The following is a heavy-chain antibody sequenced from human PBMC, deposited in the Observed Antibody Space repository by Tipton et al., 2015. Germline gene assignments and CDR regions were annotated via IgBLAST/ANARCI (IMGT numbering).Heavy chain of an antibody. CDR2: IQPGDSDA. D-gene: IGHD3-10*01. J-gene: IGHJ4*02. V-gene: IGHV5-51*01. Sequence: VQLVQSGAEVKKPGESLKISCKGPGYSFTTYWIGWVRQLPGKGLEWMGIIQPGDSDATYSPSFQGQVTISADTSINTAYLHWSSLKASDTAVYYCARLGDFGITEWGGDPFDYWGQGTVVTVSS. CDR3: ARLGDFGITEWGGDPFDY. CDR1: GYSFTTYW.